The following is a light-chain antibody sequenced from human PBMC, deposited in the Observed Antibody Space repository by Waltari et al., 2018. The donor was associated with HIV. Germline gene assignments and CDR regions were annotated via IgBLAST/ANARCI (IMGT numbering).Light chain of an antibody. CDR3: SSYTSSSTYV. V-gene: IGLV2-14*01. CDR2: GVS. CDR1: SSDVGGYNY. J-gene: IGLJ1*01. Sequence: QSALTQPPSASGSPGQSITIPCSGTSSDVGGYNYLPWYQQYPGKAPKPMIYGVSERPSGVSNRFSGSKSGNTASLTISGLQAEDEADYYCSSYTSSSTYVFGTGTKVTVL.